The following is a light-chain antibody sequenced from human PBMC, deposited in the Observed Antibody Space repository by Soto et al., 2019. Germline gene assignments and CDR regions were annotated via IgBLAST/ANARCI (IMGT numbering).Light chain of an antibody. CDR2: DVS. V-gene: IGLV2-11*01. Sequence: QSALTRPRSVSGSPGQSVTISCTGTSSDVGGYDYVSWYQQHPGKAPKLMISDVSKRPSGVPDRFSGSKSGNTASLTISGLQAEDEADYYCCSYAGSYTLVVFGGGTKLTVL. CDR3: CSYAGSYTLVV. J-gene: IGLJ2*01. CDR1: SSDVGGYDY.